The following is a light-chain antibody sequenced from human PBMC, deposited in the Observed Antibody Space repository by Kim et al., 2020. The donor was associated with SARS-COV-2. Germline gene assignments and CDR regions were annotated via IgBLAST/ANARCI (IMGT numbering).Light chain of an antibody. CDR1: QSVSSY. V-gene: IGKV3-11*01. CDR2: DAS. Sequence: EIVLTQSPATLSLSPGERATLSCRASQSVSSYLAWYQQKPGQAPRLLIYDASNRATGIPARFSGSGSGTDFTLTISSLEPEDFAVYYCQQRSNWHAHTFGGGTKVEIK. CDR3: QQRSNWHAHT. J-gene: IGKJ4*01.